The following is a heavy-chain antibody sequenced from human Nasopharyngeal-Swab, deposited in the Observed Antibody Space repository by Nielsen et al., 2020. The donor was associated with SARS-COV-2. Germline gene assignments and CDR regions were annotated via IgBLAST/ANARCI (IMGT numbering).Heavy chain of an antibody. J-gene: IGHJ4*02. D-gene: IGHD5-18*01. V-gene: IGHV4-59*01. Sequence: GSLRLSCTVSGGPISSYYWSWIRQPPGEGLEWIGNIYYSGSTNYNPSLKSRVTISADTSKKQFSLNLSSVTAADTAVYYCARDGPYVGYAFDDWGQGTLVTVSS. CDR2: IYYSGST. CDR3: ARDGPYVGYAFDD. CDR1: GGPISSYY.